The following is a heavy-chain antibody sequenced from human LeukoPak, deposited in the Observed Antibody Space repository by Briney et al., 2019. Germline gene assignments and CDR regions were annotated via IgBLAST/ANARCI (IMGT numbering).Heavy chain of an antibody. Sequence: SETLSLTCTVSGASISNYYWSWTRQPPGKGLEWIGYIYHSGSTNHNPSLKSRVTISVDTSKNQFSLKLSSVTAADTAVYYCARGVASRTYYYDSSGYNYYYYMDVWGKGTTVTVSS. J-gene: IGHJ6*03. D-gene: IGHD3-22*01. V-gene: IGHV4-59*12. CDR3: ARGVASRTYYYDSSGYNYYYYMDV. CDR1: GASISNYY. CDR2: IYHSGST.